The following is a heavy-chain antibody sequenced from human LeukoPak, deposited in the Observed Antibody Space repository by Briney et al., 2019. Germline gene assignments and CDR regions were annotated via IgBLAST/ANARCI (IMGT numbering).Heavy chain of an antibody. J-gene: IGHJ4*02. V-gene: IGHV3-30*18. CDR1: AFTFSSYS. Sequence: PGGSLRLSCAASAFTFSSYSMNWVRQAPGKGLEWVAVMSYDGSNEDYADSVKGRFTIFRDNSKDTLYLQMNSVRAEDTAVYYCAKPMGSCSGGNCYSFDYWGQGTLVTVSS. CDR3: AKPMGSCSGGNCYSFDY. CDR2: MSYDGSNE. D-gene: IGHD2-15*01.